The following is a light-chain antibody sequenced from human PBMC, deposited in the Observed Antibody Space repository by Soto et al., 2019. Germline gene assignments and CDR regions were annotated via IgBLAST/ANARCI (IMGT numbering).Light chain of an antibody. CDR1: QNIKKE. CDR3: QQSFSSPLT. Sequence: DIRMTQSPSALSASVGDRVTITCRASQNIKKELNWYRQKPGKAPDLLIYTASSLPVGFPSRFSSSGSGTDFTLTITSLQPEDSATYYCQQSFSSPLTFGGGTKVEIK. V-gene: IGKV1-39*01. J-gene: IGKJ4*01. CDR2: TAS.